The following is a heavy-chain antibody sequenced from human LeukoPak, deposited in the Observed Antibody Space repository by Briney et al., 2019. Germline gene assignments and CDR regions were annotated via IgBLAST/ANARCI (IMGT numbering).Heavy chain of an antibody. CDR2: ISGSGGST. J-gene: IGHJ3*02. CDR1: GFTFSSYS. V-gene: IGHV3-21*01. CDR3: ARGGRWELPRPYAFDI. D-gene: IGHD1-26*01. Sequence: GGSLRLSCAASGFTFSSYSMNWVRQAPGKGMEWVSAISGSGGSTYYADSVKGRFTISRDNAKNSLYLQMNSLRAEDTAVHYCARGGRWELPRPYAFDIWGQGTMVTVSS.